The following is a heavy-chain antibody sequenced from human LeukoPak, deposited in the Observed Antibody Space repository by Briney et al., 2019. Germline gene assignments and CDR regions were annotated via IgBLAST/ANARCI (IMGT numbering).Heavy chain of an antibody. D-gene: IGHD3-3*01. CDR3: ARDRGGGDFWSGYHDALDI. Sequence: PGGSLRLSCVASGFTFSTYWMTWVRQAPGKGLEWVANIKDDGSQKYYGDSVKGRFTISRDNAEISLYLQIDSLRAEDTAVYYCARDRGGGDFWSGYHDALDIWGQGTMVTVSS. J-gene: IGHJ3*02. CDR1: GFTFSTYW. CDR2: IKDDGSQK. V-gene: IGHV3-7*01.